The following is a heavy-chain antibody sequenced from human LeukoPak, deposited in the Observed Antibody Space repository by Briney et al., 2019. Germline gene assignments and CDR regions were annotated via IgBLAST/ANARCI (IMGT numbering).Heavy chain of an antibody. J-gene: IGHJ4*02. CDR1: GFTVSSNY. Sequence: GGSLRLSCAASGFTVSSNYMSWVRQAPGKGLEWVSVIYSGGSTYYADSVKGRFTISRDNSKNTLYLQMNSLRAEDTAVYYCAKDRVDYVWGSYRLAYWGQGTLVTVSS. V-gene: IGHV3-53*01. CDR3: AKDRVDYVWGSYRLAY. CDR2: IYSGGST. D-gene: IGHD3-16*02.